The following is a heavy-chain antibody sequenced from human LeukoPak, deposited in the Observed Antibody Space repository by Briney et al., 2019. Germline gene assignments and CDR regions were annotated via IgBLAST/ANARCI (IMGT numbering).Heavy chain of an antibody. V-gene: IGHV4-30-4*08. CDR3: AGKYYDFWSGSDY. CDR2: INHSGST. D-gene: IGHD3-3*01. Sequence: SQTLSLTCTVSGGSISSGDYYWSWIRQPPGKGLEWIGEINHSGSTNYNPSLKSRVTISVDTSKNQFSLKLSSVTAADTAVYYCAGKYYDFWSGSDYWGQGTLVTVSS. CDR1: GGSISSGDYY. J-gene: IGHJ4*02.